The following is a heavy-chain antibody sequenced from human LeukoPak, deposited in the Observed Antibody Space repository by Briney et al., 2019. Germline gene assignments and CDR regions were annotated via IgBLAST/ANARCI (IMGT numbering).Heavy chain of an antibody. CDR1: GFTFSGSA. CDR3: TRREPDYGDYGTPFDY. J-gene: IGHJ4*02. CDR2: IRSKANSYAT. Sequence: PGGSLRLSCAASGFTFSGSAMHWVRQASGKGLEWVGRIRSKANSYATAYAASGKGRFTNSRDDSKNTAYLQMNSLKTEDTAVYYCTRREPDYGDYGTPFDYWGQGTLVTVSS. D-gene: IGHD4-17*01. V-gene: IGHV3-73*01.